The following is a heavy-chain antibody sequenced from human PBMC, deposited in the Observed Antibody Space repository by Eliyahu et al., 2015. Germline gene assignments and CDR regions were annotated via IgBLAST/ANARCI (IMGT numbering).Heavy chain of an antibody. D-gene: IGHD3-10*01. Sequence: QVQLQESGPGLVKPSETLSLTCPVSGGFXSRVXYFXGXXRQPPGKGLEWIVNMHNGGSTYXNPSLKSRVTISKDTSKSQFSLRLTSVTAADTAVYYCAGGSGAYYNPYDYWGQGTLVTVSS. CDR3: AGGSGAYYNPYDY. CDR1: GGFXSRVXYF. J-gene: IGHJ4*02. CDR2: MHNGGST. V-gene: IGHV4-39*01.